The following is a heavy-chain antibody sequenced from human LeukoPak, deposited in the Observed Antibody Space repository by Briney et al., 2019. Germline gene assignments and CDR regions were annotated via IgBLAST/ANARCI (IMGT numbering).Heavy chain of an antibody. D-gene: IGHD1-26*01. V-gene: IGHV3-53*01. J-gene: IGHJ6*02. Sequence: GGSLRLSCAVSGFTVSSNYMSWVRQAPGKGLEWVSVIYSGGSTYYADSVKGRFTISRDNSKNTLYLQMSSLRAEDTAVYYCASLGSGSYYYYYGMDVWGQGTTVTVSS. CDR1: GFTVSSNY. CDR3: ASLGSGSYYYYYGMDV. CDR2: IYSGGST.